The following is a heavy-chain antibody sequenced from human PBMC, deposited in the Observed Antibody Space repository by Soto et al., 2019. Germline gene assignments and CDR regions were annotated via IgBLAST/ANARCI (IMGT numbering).Heavy chain of an antibody. V-gene: IGHV3-23*01. CDR3: AKDPIYSSSNPALDY. J-gene: IGHJ4*02. CDR2: ISGSGGST. Sequence: EVQLLESGGGLVQPGGSLRLSCAASGFTFSSYAMGWVRQAPGKGLEWVSAISGSGGSTYYADSVKGRFTISRDNSKNTLYLQMNSLRAEDTAVYYCAKDPIYSSSNPALDYWGQGTLVTVSS. CDR1: GFTFSSYA. D-gene: IGHD6-6*01.